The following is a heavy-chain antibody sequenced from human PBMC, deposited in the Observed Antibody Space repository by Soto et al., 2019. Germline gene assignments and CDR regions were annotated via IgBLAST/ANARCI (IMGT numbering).Heavy chain of an antibody. CDR1: GYSFTSYW. V-gene: IGHV5-10-1*01. CDR3: ARLGSSSRTHYYYYGMDV. Sequence: PGESLKISCKGSGYSFTSYWISWVRQMPGKGLEWMGRIDPSGSYTNYSPSFQGHVTISADKSISTAYLQWSSLKASDTAMYYCARLGSSSRTHYYYYGMDVWGQGTTVTVSS. CDR2: IDPSGSYT. D-gene: IGHD6-6*01. J-gene: IGHJ6*02.